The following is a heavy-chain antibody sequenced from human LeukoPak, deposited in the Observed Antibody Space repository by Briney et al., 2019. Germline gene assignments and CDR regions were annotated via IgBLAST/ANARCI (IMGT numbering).Heavy chain of an antibody. CDR1: GYTFTDYY. Sequence: ASVKVSCKASGYTFTDYYMHWVRHAPGQGLEWMGWINPSSGGTNYAQKFQGRVTMTTDTSISTAYMEVSRLRSDDTAVYYCARVRIGQQLDKYYYYAMDVWGQGTTVTVSS. CDR2: INPSSGGT. V-gene: IGHV1-2*02. J-gene: IGHJ6*02. D-gene: IGHD6-13*01. CDR3: ARVRIGQQLDKYYYYAMDV.